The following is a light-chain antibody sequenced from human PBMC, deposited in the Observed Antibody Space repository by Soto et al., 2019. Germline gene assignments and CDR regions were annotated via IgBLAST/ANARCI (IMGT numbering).Light chain of an antibody. J-gene: IGKJ4*01. CDR2: DAS. V-gene: IGKV1-13*02. CDR1: QGIGSA. CDR3: LLFNTYPQA. Sequence: AIQLTQSPSSLSASIGDRVTITCRARQGIGSALAWYQQAPGKPPKLLIFDASTLENGVPSRFSGYGSGPDFTLTISSLQPEDFTTYYCLLFNTYPQAFGGGTKVEIK.